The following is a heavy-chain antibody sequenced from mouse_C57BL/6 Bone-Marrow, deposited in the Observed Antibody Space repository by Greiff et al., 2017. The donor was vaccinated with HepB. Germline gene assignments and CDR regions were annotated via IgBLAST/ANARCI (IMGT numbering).Heavy chain of an antibody. D-gene: IGHD2-5*01. CDR1: GYTFTDHT. V-gene: IGHV1-78*01. CDR3: AREAGSNYVYFDV. CDR2: IYPRDGST. Sequence: QVQLQQSDAELVKPGASVKISCKVSGYTFTDHTIHWMKQRPEQGLEWIGDIYPRDGSTKYNEKFKGKATLTADKSSSTAYMQLNSLTSEDSAVYVCAREAGSNYVYFDVWGTGTTVTVSS. J-gene: IGHJ1*03.